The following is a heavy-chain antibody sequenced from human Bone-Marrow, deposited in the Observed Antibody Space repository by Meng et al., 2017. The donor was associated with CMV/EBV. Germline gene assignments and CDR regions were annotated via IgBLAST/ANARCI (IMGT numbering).Heavy chain of an antibody. D-gene: IGHD4-11*01. CDR2: INWNGGST. CDR3: TRDEAVTRFDP. V-gene: IGHV3-20*04. CDR1: GFTFDDYG. J-gene: IGHJ5*02. Sequence: GESLKISCAASGFTFDDYGMSWVRQAPGKGLEWVSGINWNGGSTGYADSVKGRFTISRDNAQNFLFLQLNSLRGDDTAVYFCTRDEAVTRFDPWGQGTLVTVSS.